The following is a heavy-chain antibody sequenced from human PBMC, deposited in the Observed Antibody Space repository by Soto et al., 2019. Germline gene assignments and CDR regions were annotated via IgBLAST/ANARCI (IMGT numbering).Heavy chain of an antibody. V-gene: IGHV3-30*03. CDR1: GFIFSDYG. CDR2: ISHGGTNQ. CDR3: ARDRPVKGRSGSLTS. J-gene: IGHJ5*02. Sequence: PGGSLRLSCAASGFIFSDYGMHWVRQAPGMGLEWVALISHGGTNQYYSDSVKGRFTISRDNSKNKLYLQMNSLRFDDTAVYYCARDRPVKGRSGSLTSWGLGTQVTVSS.